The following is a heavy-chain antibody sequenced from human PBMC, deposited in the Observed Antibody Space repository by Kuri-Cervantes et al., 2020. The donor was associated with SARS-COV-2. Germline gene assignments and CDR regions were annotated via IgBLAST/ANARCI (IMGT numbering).Heavy chain of an antibody. CDR3: ARVGYSSGRHDY. V-gene: IGHV4-38-2*02. Sequence: GSLRLSCTVSGYSISSGYYWGWIRQPPGKGLEWIGSIYHSGSTYYNPSLKSRVTISVDRSKNQFSLKLSPVTAADTAVYYCARVGYSSGRHDYWGQGTLVTVSS. CDR1: GYSISSGYY. D-gene: IGHD5-18*01. J-gene: IGHJ4*02. CDR2: IYHSGST.